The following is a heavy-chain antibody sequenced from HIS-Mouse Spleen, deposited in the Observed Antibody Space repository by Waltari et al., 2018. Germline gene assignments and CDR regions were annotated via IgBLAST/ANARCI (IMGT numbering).Heavy chain of an antibody. J-gene: IGHJ3*02. D-gene: IGHD3-22*01. CDR1: GFTFSSLG. CDR2: ISYDGSNK. CDR3: AKDRLYDSSGYYFDAFDI. V-gene: IGHV3-30*18. Sequence: QVQLVESGGGVVQPGRSLRLSCSASGFTFSSLGMHWVRQAPGKGLEWVAVISYDGSNKYYADSVKGRFTISRDNSKNTLYLQMNSLRAEDTAVYYCAKDRLYDSSGYYFDAFDIWGQGTMVTVSS.